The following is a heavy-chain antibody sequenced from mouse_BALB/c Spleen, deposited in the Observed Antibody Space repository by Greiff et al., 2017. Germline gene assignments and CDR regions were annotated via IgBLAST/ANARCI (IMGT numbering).Heavy chain of an antibody. V-gene: IGHV2-2*02. Sequence: VQRVESGPGLVQPSQSLSITCTVSGFSLTSYGVHWVRQSPGKGLEWLGVIWSGGSTDYNAAFISRLSISKDNSKSQVFFKMNSLQANDTAIYYCARKDTVLYAMDYWGQGTSVTVSS. CDR1: GFSLTSYG. J-gene: IGHJ4*01. CDR2: IWSGGST. D-gene: IGHD3-3*01. CDR3: ARKDTVLYAMDY.